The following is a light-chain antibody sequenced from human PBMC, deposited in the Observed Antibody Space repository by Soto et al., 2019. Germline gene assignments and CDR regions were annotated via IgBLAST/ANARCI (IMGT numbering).Light chain of an antibody. CDR2: GAS. Sequence: EIVMTQSPATLSVKQGERATLSCRASQSVSSNLAWYQQKPGQAPRLLIYGASTRATGIPDRFSGSGSGTDFSLTISRLEPEDFAVYYCQQYGRTPWTFGQGSKVDI. CDR1: QSVSSN. V-gene: IGKV3-20*01. J-gene: IGKJ1*01. CDR3: QQYGRTPWT.